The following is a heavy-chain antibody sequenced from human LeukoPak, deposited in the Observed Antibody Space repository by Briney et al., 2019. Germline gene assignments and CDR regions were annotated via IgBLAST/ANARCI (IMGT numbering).Heavy chain of an antibody. CDR3: ARVARGGIAVAGTWFDP. CDR2: ISSSGSTI. D-gene: IGHD6-19*01. CDR1: GFTFSDYY. Sequence: GGSLRLSCAASGFTFSDYYMSWIRQAPGKGLEWVSYISSSGSTIYYADSVKGRFTISRGNAKNSLYLQMTSLRAEDTAVYYCARVARGGIAVAGTWFDPWGQGTLVTVSS. V-gene: IGHV3-11*01. J-gene: IGHJ5*02.